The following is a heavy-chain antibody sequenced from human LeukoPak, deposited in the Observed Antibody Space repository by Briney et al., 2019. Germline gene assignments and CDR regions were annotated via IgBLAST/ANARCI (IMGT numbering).Heavy chain of an antibody. D-gene: IGHD6-19*01. V-gene: IGHV5-51*01. J-gene: IGHJ6*02. CDR2: IYVGDSET. CDR3: ARQGSGWPYYQYYGMDV. Sequence: GESLKISCKGSGDSFTNSWIGWVRQMPGKGLEWMGIIYVGDSETRYSPSFQGQVTISADKSISTAYLQWSSLKVSDTAMYYCARQGSGWPYYQYYGMDVWGQGTTVTVSS. CDR1: GDSFTNSW.